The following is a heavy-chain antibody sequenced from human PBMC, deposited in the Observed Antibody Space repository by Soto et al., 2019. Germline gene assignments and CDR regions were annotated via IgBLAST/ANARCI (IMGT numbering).Heavy chain of an antibody. CDR1: GFTFSSYG. CDR3: AKDNSIWGSYHIDY. J-gene: IGHJ4*01. D-gene: IGHD3-16*02. V-gene: IGHV3-30*18. Sequence: GGSLRLSCAASGFTFSSYGMHWVRQAPGKGLEWVAVISYDGSNKYYADSVKGRFTISRDNSKNTLYLQMNSLRAEDTAVYYCAKDNSIWGSYHIDYWGQGTLVTVSS. CDR2: ISYDGSNK.